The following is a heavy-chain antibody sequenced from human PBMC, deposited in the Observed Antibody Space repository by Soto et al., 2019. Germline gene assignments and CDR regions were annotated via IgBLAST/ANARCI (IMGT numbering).Heavy chain of an antibody. Sequence: SVKVSCKASGGTFSSYAISWVRQAPGQGLEWMGGIIPIFGTANYAQKFQGRVTITADKSTSTAYMELSSLRSEDTAVYYCAREESSGWYFLFDYWGQGTLVTVSS. D-gene: IGHD6-19*01. CDR3: AREESSGWYFLFDY. CDR1: GGTFSSYA. V-gene: IGHV1-69*06. J-gene: IGHJ4*02. CDR2: IIPIFGTA.